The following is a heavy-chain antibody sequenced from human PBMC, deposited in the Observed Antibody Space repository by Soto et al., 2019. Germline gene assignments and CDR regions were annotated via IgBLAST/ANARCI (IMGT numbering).Heavy chain of an antibody. Sequence: ASVKVSCKAPGYTFTSYDINWVRQATGQGLEWMGWMNPNTGNTGYAQKFQGRITMTRDTSISTSYMELSSLTSEDTAVYYCARGSRQDCSSTSCYPDWFDPWGQGTVVTISS. CDR3: ARGSRQDCSSTSCYPDWFDP. CDR1: GYTFTSYD. V-gene: IGHV1-8*01. J-gene: IGHJ5*02. CDR2: MNPNTGNT. D-gene: IGHD2-2*01.